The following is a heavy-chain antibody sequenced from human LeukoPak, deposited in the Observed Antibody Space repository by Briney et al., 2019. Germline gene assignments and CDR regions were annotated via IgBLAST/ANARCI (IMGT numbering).Heavy chain of an antibody. CDR1: GFTFSSYG. V-gene: IGHV3-33*06. D-gene: IGHD6-13*01. CDR3: AKDVDRISSSLEYFQH. CDR2: IWYDGSNK. J-gene: IGHJ1*01. Sequence: GGSLRLSCAASGFTFSSYGMHWVRQAPGKGLEWVAVIWYDGSNKYYADSVKGRFTISRDNSKNTLYLQMNSLRAEDTAVYYCAKDVDRISSSLEYFQHWGQGTLVTVSS.